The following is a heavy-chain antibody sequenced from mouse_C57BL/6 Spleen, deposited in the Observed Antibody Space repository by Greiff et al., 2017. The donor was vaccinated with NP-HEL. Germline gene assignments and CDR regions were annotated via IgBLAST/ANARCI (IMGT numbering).Heavy chain of an antibody. CDR1: GYTFTSYW. J-gene: IGHJ4*01. CDR3: ARGIYYYGSSYDGYAMDY. V-gene: IGHV1-7*01. Sequence: VQLQQSGAELAKPGASVKLSCKASGYTFTSYWMHWVKQRPGQGLEWIGYINPSSGYTKYNQKFKDKATLTADKSSSTAYMQLSSMTYEDSAVYYCARGIYYYGSSYDGYAMDYWGQGPSVTVSS. D-gene: IGHD1-1*01. CDR2: INPSSGYT.